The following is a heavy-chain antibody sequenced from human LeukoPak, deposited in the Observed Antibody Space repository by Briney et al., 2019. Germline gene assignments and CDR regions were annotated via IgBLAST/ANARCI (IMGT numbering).Heavy chain of an antibody. CDR3: ARWAAAGERRENWFDP. CDR1: GGSLSGLD. V-gene: IGHV4-59*01. Sequence: SRTLSLTCTVSGGSLSGLDLSWIRQSPGKGLEWIGDIRNSGSTNYNPSLKSRVTMSVDTSKNQFSLKLSSVTAADTAVYYCARWAAAGERRENWFDPWGQGTLVTVSS. D-gene: IGHD6-13*01. J-gene: IGHJ5*02. CDR2: IRNSGST.